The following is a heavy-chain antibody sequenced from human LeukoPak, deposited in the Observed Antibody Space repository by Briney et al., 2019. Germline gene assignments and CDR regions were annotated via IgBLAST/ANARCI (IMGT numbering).Heavy chain of an antibody. J-gene: IGHJ4*02. Sequence: PSGTLSLTCAVSSGSISSSNWWSWVRQPPGKGLEWIGEIYHSGSTNYNPSLKSRVTISVDKSKNQFSLKLSSVTAADTAVYYCARVPYSSWYYFDYWGQGTLVTVSS. D-gene: IGHD6-19*01. CDR2: IYHSGST. V-gene: IGHV4-4*02. CDR3: ARVPYSSWYYFDY. CDR1: SGSISSSNW.